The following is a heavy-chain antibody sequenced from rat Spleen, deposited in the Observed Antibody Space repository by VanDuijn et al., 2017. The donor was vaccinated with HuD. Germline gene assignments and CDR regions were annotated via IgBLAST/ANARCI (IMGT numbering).Heavy chain of an antibody. CDR3: TRRGGLRNWFAY. Sequence: EVQLVESGGGLVQPGRSLKLSCAASGFTFSDYDMAWVRQAPTKGLEWIASISTGGDNPYYQDSVKGRFTISRDDAKNTQYLQMDSLRSEDTATYYWTRRGGLRNWFAYWGQGTLVTVSS. V-gene: IGHV5S13*01. CDR2: ISTGGDNP. CDR1: GFTFSDYD. D-gene: IGHD4-1*01. J-gene: IGHJ3*01.